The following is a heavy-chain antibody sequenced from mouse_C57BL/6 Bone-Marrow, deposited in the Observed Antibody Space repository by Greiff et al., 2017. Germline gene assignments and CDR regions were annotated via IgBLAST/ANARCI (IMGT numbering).Heavy chain of an antibody. V-gene: IGHV5-17*01. Sequence: EVMLVESGGGLVKPGGSLKLSCAASGFTFSDYGMHWVRQAPEKGLEWVAYISSGSSTIYSADTVKGRFTISRDNAKTTLFLQLTSLRSEHTGMYYCARGVYYYAGGGYYYALAYWGQGTSVTVSS. J-gene: IGHJ4*01. CDR2: ISSGSSTI. CDR3: ARGVYYYAGGGYYYALAY. CDR1: GFTFSDYG. D-gene: IGHD1-1*01.